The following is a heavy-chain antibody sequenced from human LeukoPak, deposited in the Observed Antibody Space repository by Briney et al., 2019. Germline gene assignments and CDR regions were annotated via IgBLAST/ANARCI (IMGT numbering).Heavy chain of an antibody. Sequence: SETLSLTCAVYGGSFSGYYWSWIRQPPGKGLEWIGEINHSGSTNYNPSLKSRVTISVDPSKNQFSLKLSSVTAAETAVYYCASLYGSGTEIYSYWGQGTLVTVSS. D-gene: IGHD3-10*01. J-gene: IGHJ4*02. V-gene: IGHV4-34*01. CDR3: ASLYGSGTEIYSY. CDR2: INHSGST. CDR1: GGSFSGYY.